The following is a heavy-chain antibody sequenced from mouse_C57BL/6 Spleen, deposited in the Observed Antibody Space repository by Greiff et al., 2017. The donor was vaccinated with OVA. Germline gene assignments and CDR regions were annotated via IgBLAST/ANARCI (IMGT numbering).Heavy chain of an antibody. CDR2: IHPNSGST. CDR1: GYTFTSYW. V-gene: IGHV1-64*01. CDR3: ARGCTTVVAEYYFDY. Sequence: QVQLQQPGAELVKPGASVKLSCKASGYTFTSYWMHWVKQRPGQGLEWIGMIHPNSGSTNYNEKFKSKATLTVDKSSSTAYMQLSSLTSEDSAVYYCARGCTTVVAEYYFDYWGQGTTLTVSS. J-gene: IGHJ2*01. D-gene: IGHD1-1*01.